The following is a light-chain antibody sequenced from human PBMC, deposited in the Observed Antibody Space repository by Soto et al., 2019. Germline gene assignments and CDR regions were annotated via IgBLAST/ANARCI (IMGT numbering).Light chain of an antibody. CDR2: DAS. CDR3: QQRSNWPRT. CDR1: QSVSSY. J-gene: IGKJ3*01. Sequence: EIVLTQSPATLSLSPGERATLFCRASQSVSSYLAWYQQKPGQAPRLLIYDASNRATGIPARFSGSGSGTDFTLTISSLEPEDFAVYYYQQRSNWPRTFGPGTKVDIK. V-gene: IGKV3-11*01.